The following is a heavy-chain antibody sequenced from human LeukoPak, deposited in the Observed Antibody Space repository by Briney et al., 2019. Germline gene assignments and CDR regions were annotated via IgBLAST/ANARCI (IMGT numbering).Heavy chain of an antibody. D-gene: IGHD4-17*01. V-gene: IGHV3-21*01. CDR1: GFTFSSYS. Sequence: GGSLRLSCAASGFTFSSYSMNWVRQAPGKGLEWVSSISSSSSYIYYADSVKGRFTISRDNAKNSLYLQMNSLRAEDTAVYYCARDLYGDYCFGYWGQGTLVTVSS. CDR2: ISSSSSYI. CDR3: ARDLYGDYCFGY. J-gene: IGHJ4*02.